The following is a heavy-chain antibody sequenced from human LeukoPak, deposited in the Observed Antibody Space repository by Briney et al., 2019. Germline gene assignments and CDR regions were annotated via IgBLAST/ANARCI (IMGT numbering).Heavy chain of an antibody. CDR2: MKSNSGDT. J-gene: IGHJ4*02. Sequence: ASVKVSCKTSGYTFTGYDINWVRQAPGQGLEWMGWMKSNSGDTHFAQKFQGRVTMTRNTSISTAFMELSSLRSEDTAVYYCARGEYSSSWYPFDYWGQESLVTVSS. V-gene: IGHV1-8*01. CDR1: GYTFTGYD. D-gene: IGHD6-13*01. CDR3: ARGEYSSSWYPFDY.